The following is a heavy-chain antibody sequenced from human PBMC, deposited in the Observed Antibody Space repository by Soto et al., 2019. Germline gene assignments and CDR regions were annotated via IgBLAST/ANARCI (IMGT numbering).Heavy chain of an antibody. J-gene: IGHJ4*02. CDR3: VCFISGVLH. Sequence: EVQLVESGGGLVQPGRSLRLSCAASGFTFSDHYMDWVRQAPGKGLEWVGRTKHKREKYTTEYAASVKGRCTISRDDSRNTLYLQLNSLTTEDTAVYYCVCFISGVLHWGQGTLVTVSS. CDR2: TKHKREKYTT. CDR1: GFTFSDHY. V-gene: IGHV3-72*01. D-gene: IGHD3-3*01.